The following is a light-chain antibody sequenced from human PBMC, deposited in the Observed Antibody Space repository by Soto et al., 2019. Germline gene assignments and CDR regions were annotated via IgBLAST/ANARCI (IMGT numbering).Light chain of an antibody. CDR3: QQYGRSSRK. CDR2: GAS. V-gene: IGKV3D-15*01. J-gene: IGKJ1*01. CDR1: QSFSST. Sequence: IVMTQSPATLSVSPGERATLSCRASQSFSSTLAWYQPKXGXXXRXLXYGASHXAXGIPGRFCGSGSGTESTITICRLEPEDXAVYDCQQYGRSSRKFGQGTKVDTK.